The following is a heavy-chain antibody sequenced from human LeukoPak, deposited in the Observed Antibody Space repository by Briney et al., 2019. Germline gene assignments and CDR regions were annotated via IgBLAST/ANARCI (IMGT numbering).Heavy chain of an antibody. CDR1: GFIFSSYS. J-gene: IGHJ5*02. CDR3: ARGYYYDSNGYWNWFDP. D-gene: IGHD3-22*01. Sequence: GSLRLSCAASGFIFSSYSMNWVRQAPGKGLEWVSSIYSSSAYIYYADSVKGRFTISRDNAKNSLYLQMNSLRAEDTAVYYCARGYYYDSNGYWNWFDPWGQGTLVTVSS. V-gene: IGHV3-21*01. CDR2: IYSSSAYI.